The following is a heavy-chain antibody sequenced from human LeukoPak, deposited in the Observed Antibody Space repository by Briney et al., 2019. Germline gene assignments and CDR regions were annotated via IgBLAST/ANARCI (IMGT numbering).Heavy chain of an antibody. D-gene: IGHD6-13*01. CDR3: AKVTSRSSSTDY. J-gene: IGHJ4*02. CDR2: ISGSGGST. Sequence: GGSLRLSCVASGFTFSSYAMSWVRQARGKGLEWVSAISGSGGSTYYADSVKGRFTISRDNSKNTLYLQMNSLRAEDTAVYYCAKVTSRSSSTDYWGQGTLVTVSS. V-gene: IGHV3-23*01. CDR1: GFTFSSYA.